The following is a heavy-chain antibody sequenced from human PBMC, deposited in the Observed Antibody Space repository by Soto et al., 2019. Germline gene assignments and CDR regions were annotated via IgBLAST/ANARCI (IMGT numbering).Heavy chain of an antibody. CDR1: GGSISSGGYS. CDR3: ARSLPPYCSGGSCYSSYGMDV. J-gene: IGHJ6*02. Sequence: QLQLQESGSGLVKPSQTLSLTCAVSGGSISSGGYSWSWIRQSPGKGLEWIGYIYHSGSTYYNPSLKSRVTISVNRSKNQFSLKLSSVTAADTAVYYCARSLPPYCSGGSCYSSYGMDVWGQGTTFTVSS. D-gene: IGHD2-15*01. V-gene: IGHV4-30-2*06. CDR2: IYHSGST.